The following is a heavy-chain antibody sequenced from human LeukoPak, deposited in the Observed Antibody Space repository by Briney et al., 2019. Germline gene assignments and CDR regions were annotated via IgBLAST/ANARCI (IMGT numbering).Heavy chain of an antibody. CDR1: GFTISSYD. J-gene: IGHJ4*02. D-gene: IGHD6-13*01. V-gene: IGHV3-23*01. Sequence: GGSLTLTCAGSGFTISSYDMVWVRQAPGQGLEWVSTLNGSGSSTYYEDSVKGRFTISRDNSKNTLYLQMNSLRAEDRAEYYCAKDQWHQLGTRAVGFDYWGQGALVTVSS. CDR3: AKDQWHQLGTRAVGFDY. CDR2: LNGSGSST.